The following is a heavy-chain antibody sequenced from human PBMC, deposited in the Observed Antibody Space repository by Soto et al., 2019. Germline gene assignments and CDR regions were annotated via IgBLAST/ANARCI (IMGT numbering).Heavy chain of an antibody. Sequence: ASVKVSCKASGYTFTSYGISWVQQAPAQGLVWMGWISAYNGNTNYAQKLQGRVTMTTDTSTSTAYMELRSLRSDDTAVYYCARVFTRFLEWSTRGGWFDPWGQGTLVTVSS. V-gene: IGHV1-18*01. D-gene: IGHD3-3*01. CDR1: GYTFTSYG. CDR2: ISAYNGNT. J-gene: IGHJ5*02. CDR3: ARVFTRFLEWSTRGGWFDP.